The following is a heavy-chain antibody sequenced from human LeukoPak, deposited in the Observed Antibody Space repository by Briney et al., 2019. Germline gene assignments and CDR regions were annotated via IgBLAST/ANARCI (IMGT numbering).Heavy chain of an antibody. CDR3: AKGAVAGTHDY. J-gene: IGHJ4*02. V-gene: IGHV3-30*18. Sequence: GGSLRLSCAASGFTFSSYGMHWVRQAPGKGLEWVAVISYDGSNKYYADSVKGRFTISRDNSKNTLYLQMNSLRVEDTAVYYCAKGAVAGTHDYWGQGTLVTVSS. CDR1: GFTFSSYG. CDR2: ISYDGSNK. D-gene: IGHD6-19*01.